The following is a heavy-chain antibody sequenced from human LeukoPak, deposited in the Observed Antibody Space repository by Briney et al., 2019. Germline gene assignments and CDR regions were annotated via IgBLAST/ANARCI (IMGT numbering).Heavy chain of an antibody. J-gene: IGHJ4*02. Sequence: GASLRLSCAASGFTFSSQAMTWVRQAPGKGLEWVSAISGSGGSTYYADSVKGRFTISRDNSKNTLYLQMNSLRAEDTAVYYCAKESSSGYRYFDYWGQGTLVTVSS. CDR2: ISGSGGST. CDR3: AKESSSGYRYFDY. V-gene: IGHV3-23*01. CDR1: GFTFSSQA. D-gene: IGHD3-22*01.